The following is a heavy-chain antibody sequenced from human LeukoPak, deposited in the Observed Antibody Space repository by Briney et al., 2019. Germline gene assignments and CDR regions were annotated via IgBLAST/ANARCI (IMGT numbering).Heavy chain of an antibody. CDR1: GYTSTSYG. Sequence: ASVKLSCKAAGYTSTSYGISWVRQAPGQGLEWMGWIRVYNDDTNYAEKLQDRFTMTTDTSTSTAYMELRSLRPDDTAVYYCARDGSSWHWNYWGQGTLVTVSS. D-gene: IGHD6-13*01. CDR3: ARDGSSWHWNY. CDR2: IRVYNDDT. V-gene: IGHV1-18*01. J-gene: IGHJ4*02.